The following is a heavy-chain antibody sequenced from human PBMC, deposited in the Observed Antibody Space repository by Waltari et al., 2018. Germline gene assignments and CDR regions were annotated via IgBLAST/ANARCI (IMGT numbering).Heavy chain of an antibody. CDR1: GGSISSGGYY. Sequence: QVQLQESGPGLVKPSQTLSLTCTVSGGSISSGGYYWSWIRQHPGKGLEWIGYIYYSGRTYYNPALKSRVTISVDTSKNQFSLKLSSVTAADTAVYYGARDEGGAVAGGFDPWGQGTLVTVSS. V-gene: IGHV4-31*03. D-gene: IGHD6-19*01. J-gene: IGHJ5*02. CDR3: ARDEGGAVAGGFDP. CDR2: IYYSGRT.